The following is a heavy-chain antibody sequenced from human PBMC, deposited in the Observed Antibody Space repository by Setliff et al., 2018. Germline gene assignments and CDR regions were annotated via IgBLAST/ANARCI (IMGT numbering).Heavy chain of an antibody. CDR2: IKQDGSEK. Sequence: GGSLRLSCAGSGFSFSIFWMSWVRQAPGKGLEWVATIKQDGSEKFYVGSVKGRFTISRDNAKNSLYLQMSSLRAEDTAVYYCARWTARAVDYWGQGTLVTVSS. CDR1: GFSFSIFW. D-gene: IGHD6-6*01. J-gene: IGHJ4*02. CDR3: ARWTARAVDY. V-gene: IGHV3-7*03.